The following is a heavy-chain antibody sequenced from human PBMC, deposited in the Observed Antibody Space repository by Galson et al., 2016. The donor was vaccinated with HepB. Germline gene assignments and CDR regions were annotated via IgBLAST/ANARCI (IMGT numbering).Heavy chain of an antibody. V-gene: IGHV3-15*01. CDR1: GFNFADAW. Sequence: SLRLSCAASGFNFADAWMHWVRQAPGKGLEWVGRIKSKTAVGTTDYDAPVKGRFTISRDDSKNTLYLQMNSLKTEDTAMYYCATRGGENNWGPGTLVTVSS. J-gene: IGHJ4*02. CDR2: IKSKTAVGTT. D-gene: IGHD2-21*01. CDR3: ATRGGENN.